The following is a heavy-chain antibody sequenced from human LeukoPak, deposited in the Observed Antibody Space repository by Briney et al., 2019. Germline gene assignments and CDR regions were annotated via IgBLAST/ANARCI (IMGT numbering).Heavy chain of an antibody. Sequence: SETLSLTCTVSGGSISSYYWSWIRQPPGKGLEWIGYIYYSGSTNYNPSLKSRVTISVDTSKNQFSLKLSSVTAADTAVYYCARHPTSYYDILTGPFDYWGQGTLVTVSS. J-gene: IGHJ4*02. CDR3: ARHPTSYYDILTGPFDY. D-gene: IGHD3-9*01. V-gene: IGHV4-59*08. CDR1: GGSISSYY. CDR2: IYYSGST.